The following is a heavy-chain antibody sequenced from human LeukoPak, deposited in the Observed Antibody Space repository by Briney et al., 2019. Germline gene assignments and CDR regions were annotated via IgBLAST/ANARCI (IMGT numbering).Heavy chain of an antibody. Sequence: PGGSLRLSCTASGFTFGDDGMNWVRQAPGRGLEWVGFIRSKPYGGTTEYAASVKGRSTISRDDSKSIAYLQLNSLKSEDTAVYYCTRGRQTDHWGQGTLVTVSS. CDR1: GFTFGDDG. J-gene: IGHJ5*02. CDR3: TRGRQTDH. CDR2: IRSKPYGGTT. V-gene: IGHV3-49*04.